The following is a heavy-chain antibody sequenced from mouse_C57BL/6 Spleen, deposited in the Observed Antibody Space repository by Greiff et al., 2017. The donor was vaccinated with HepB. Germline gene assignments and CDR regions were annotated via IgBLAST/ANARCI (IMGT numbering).Heavy chain of an antibody. Sequence: VQLQQPGTELVKPGASVKLSCKASGYTFTSSWMHWVNQRPGPGLEWIGTITPSNGGHNYHEKFKRKATLTVDNSSSTAYMQLSSLTSEDSAVYYCAKMGRTYYYDYWGQGTTLTV. CDR3: AKMGRTYYYDY. J-gene: IGHJ2*01. CDR1: GYTFTSSW. D-gene: IGHD2-3*01. V-gene: IGHV1-53*01. CDR2: ITPSNGGH.